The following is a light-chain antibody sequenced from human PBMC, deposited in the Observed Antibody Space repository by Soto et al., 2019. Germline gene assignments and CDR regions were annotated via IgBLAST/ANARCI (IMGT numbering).Light chain of an antibody. CDR2: GNS. Sequence: QSVLTQPPSVSGAPGQRVTISCTGSSSNIGAGYDVHWYQQLPGTAPKLLIYGNSNRPSGVPDRFSGSKSGTSASLAITGLQAEDESYYYCQSYDSCLSGDYVFGTGTKVTVL. CDR3: QSYDSCLSGDYV. CDR1: SSNIGAGYD. V-gene: IGLV1-40*01. J-gene: IGLJ1*01.